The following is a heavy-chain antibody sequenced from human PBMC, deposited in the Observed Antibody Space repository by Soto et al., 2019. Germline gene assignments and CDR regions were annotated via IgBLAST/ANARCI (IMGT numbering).Heavy chain of an antibody. Sequence: QVQLVESGGGVVQPGRSLRLSCAASGFTFRNYGMHWVRQAPGKGLEWMAVIWYDGTNKDYADSVKGRFTISRDNSKNTLYLQMNSLRHEDTAVYYCARGRDGYNPDYWGQGTLVTVSS. CDR3: ARGRDGYNPDY. CDR1: GFTFRNYG. D-gene: IGHD5-12*01. CDR2: IWYDGTNK. J-gene: IGHJ4*02. V-gene: IGHV3-33*01.